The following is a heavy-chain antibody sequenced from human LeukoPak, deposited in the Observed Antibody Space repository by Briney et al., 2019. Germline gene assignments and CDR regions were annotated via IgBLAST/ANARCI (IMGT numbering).Heavy chain of an antibody. D-gene: IGHD2-2*01. V-gene: IGHV3-33*01. CDR1: GFTFSSYG. Sequence: GGSLRLSCTASGFTFSSYGMHWVRQAPGKGLVWVAVIWNDGSNKYYADSVKGRFTISRDNSKNTLYLQMNSLRAEDTAVYYCARAEYQLPYYFDYWGQGTLVTVSS. CDR3: ARAEYQLPYYFDY. CDR2: IWNDGSNK. J-gene: IGHJ4*02.